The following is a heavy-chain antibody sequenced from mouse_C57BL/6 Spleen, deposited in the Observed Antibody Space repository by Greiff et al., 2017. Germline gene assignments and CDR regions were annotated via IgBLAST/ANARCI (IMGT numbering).Heavy chain of an antibody. V-gene: IGHV6-6*01. CDR2: IRNKANNHAT. CDR1: GFTFSDAW. D-gene: IGHD2-3*01. CDR3: TREGDYDEGNWYFDV. Sequence: EVKLVESGGGLVQPGGSMKLSCAASGFTFSDAWMDWVRQSPEKGLEWVAEIRNKANNHATYYAESVKGRFTISRDDSKSSVYLQMNSLRAEDTGIYYCTREGDYDEGNWYFDVWGTGTTVTVSS. J-gene: IGHJ1*03.